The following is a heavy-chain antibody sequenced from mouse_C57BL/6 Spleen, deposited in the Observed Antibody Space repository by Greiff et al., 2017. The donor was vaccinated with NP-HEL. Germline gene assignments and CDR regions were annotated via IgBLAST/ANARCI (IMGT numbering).Heavy chain of an antibody. V-gene: IGHV14-4*01. D-gene: IGHD2-3*01. Sequence: EVQLQESGAELVRPGASVKLSCTASGFNIKDDYMHWVKQRPEQGLEWIGWIDPENGDTEYASKFQGKATITADTSSNTAYLQLSSLTSEDTAVYYCTTGWLLREGYYYAMDYWGQGTSVTVSS. CDR1: GFNIKDDY. CDR2: IDPENGDT. CDR3: TTGWLLREGYYYAMDY. J-gene: IGHJ4*01.